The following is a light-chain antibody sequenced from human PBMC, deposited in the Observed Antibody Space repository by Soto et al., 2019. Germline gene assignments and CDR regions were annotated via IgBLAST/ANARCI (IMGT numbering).Light chain of an antibody. CDR1: QTISNH. CDR3: QQTFSTLT. CDR2: VAS. Sequence: IQMTQSPSSLSASIGDRVTITCRASQTISNHLAWYQQKPGKPPQLLISVASRLQNGVPSRFSGSGSGTDFTRSISSLQPEDFGTYYCQQTFSTLTFGPGTKVDI. J-gene: IGKJ3*01. V-gene: IGKV1-39*01.